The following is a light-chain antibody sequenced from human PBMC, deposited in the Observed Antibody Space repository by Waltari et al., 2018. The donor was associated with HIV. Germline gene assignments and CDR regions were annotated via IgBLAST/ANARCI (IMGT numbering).Light chain of an antibody. CDR1: HNFSSTY. Sequence: EIVLTQSPDTLSLSPGERATLSCRASHNFSSTYLIWYQKKTGRSPTLLIYGASRRAACVADRFSGSGSVTDFTLTISRLEPDDFAVYFCQQYGSAPPWTFGQGTRVEVK. J-gene: IGKJ1*01. CDR3: QQYGSAPPWT. V-gene: IGKV3-20*01. CDR2: GAS.